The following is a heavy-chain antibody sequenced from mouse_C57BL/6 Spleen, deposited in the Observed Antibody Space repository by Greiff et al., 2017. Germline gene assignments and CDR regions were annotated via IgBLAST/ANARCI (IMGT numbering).Heavy chain of an antibody. V-gene: IGHV10-1*01. J-gene: IGHJ3*01. CDR1: GFSFNTYA. CDR3: VRPGGVHGGFAY. Sequence: EVKLMESGGGLVQPKGSLKLSCAASGFSFNTYAMNWVRQAPGKGLEWVARIRSKSNNYATYYADSVKDRFTISRDDSESMLYLQMNNLKTEDTAMYYCVRPGGVHGGFAYWGQGTLVTVSA. CDR2: IRSKSNNYAT.